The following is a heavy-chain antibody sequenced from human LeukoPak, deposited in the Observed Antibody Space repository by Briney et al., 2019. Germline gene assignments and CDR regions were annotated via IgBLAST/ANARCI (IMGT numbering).Heavy chain of an antibody. Sequence: SETLSLTCAVYGGSFSGYYWSWIRQPPGKGVEWIGEINHSGSTNYNPSLKSRVTISVDTSKNQFSLKLSSVTAADTAVYYCARPSITGTTPDYWGQGTLVTVSS. CDR2: INHSGST. V-gene: IGHV4-34*01. J-gene: IGHJ4*02. CDR3: ARPSITGTTPDY. CDR1: GGSFSGYY. D-gene: IGHD1-7*01.